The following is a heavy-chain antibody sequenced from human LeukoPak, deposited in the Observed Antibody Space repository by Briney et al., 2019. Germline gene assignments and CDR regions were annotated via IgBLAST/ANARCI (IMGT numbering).Heavy chain of an antibody. CDR1: GGSISSYY. J-gene: IGHJ6*02. V-gene: IGHV4-4*07. Sequence: PSETLSLTCTVSGGSISSYYWSWIRQPAGKGLEWIGRIYTSGSTNYNPSLKSRVTMSVDTSKNQFSLKLSSVTAADTAVYYCARAAPYWLDTYYYYGMDVWGQGTTVTVSS. CDR3: ARAAPYWLDTYYYYGMDV. D-gene: IGHD2-8*02. CDR2: IYTSGST.